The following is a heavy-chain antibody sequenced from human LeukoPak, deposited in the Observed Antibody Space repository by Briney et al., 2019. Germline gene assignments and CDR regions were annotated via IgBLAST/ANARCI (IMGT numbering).Heavy chain of an antibody. CDR3: AKDGFVLPSPFDY. CDR1: GFTFSSYA. J-gene: IGHJ4*02. CDR2: INSNDGST. V-gene: IGHV3-23*01. D-gene: IGHD6-6*01. Sequence: GGSLRLSCAASGFTFSSYAMSWVRQAPGKGLEWVSGINSNDGSTYYADSVKGRFTISRDNSKNTLYLQISSLRAEDTAIYFCAKDGFVLPSPFDYWGQGTLVTVSS.